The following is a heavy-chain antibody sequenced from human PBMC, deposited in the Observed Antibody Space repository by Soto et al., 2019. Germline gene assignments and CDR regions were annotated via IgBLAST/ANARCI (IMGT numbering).Heavy chain of an antibody. V-gene: IGHV4-34*01. CDR3: ARRGIAVTVGI. CDR1: GGSFSGYY. Sequence: SETLSLTCAVYGGSFSGYYWSWIRQPPGKGLEWIGEINHSGSTNYNPSLKSRVTISVDTSKNQFSLKLSSATAADTAVYYCARRGIAVTVGIWGQGTLVTVSS. J-gene: IGHJ4*02. CDR2: INHSGST. D-gene: IGHD6-19*01.